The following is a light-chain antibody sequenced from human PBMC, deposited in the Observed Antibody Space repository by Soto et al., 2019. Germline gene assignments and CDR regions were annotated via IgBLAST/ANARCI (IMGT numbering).Light chain of an antibody. CDR3: QQRSNWPPALS. CDR1: QSVSSY. CDR2: DAS. V-gene: IGKV3-11*01. Sequence: EIVLTQSPATLSLSPGERATLSCRASQSVSSYLGWYQQRPGQAPRLLIYDASSRATGIPDRFSGSGSGTDFTLTISSLEPEDFAVYYCQQRSNWPPALSFGGGTKVDIK. J-gene: IGKJ4*01.